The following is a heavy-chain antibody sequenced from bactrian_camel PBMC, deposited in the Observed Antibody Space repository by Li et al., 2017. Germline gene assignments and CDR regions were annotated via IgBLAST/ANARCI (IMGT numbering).Heavy chain of an antibody. J-gene: IGHJ4*01. CDR2: IDADGGT. D-gene: IGHD3*01. Sequence: HVQLVESGGGSVQPGGSLRLSCEASGYTYSSFCMAWFRQTPDNQARVGVAAIDADGGTTYADSVKARFTISKDKTTNTLYLQVNNLKPEDTARYFCAADTLGTLWGLTAGACSGLNPSYPDWGQGTQVTVS. CDR1: GYTYSSFC. CDR3: AADTLGTLWGLTAGACSGLNPSYPD. V-gene: IGHV3S6*01.